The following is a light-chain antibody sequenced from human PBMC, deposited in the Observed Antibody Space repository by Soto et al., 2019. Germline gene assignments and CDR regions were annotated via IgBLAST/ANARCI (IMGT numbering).Light chain of an antibody. Sequence: EIVLTQSPGTLSLSPGERATLSCTASQSVSSSYLAWYQQKPGQAPRLLIYGASSRATGIPDRFSGSGSGTDFTLTISRLEPEDVAVYYCQQYGSSSWTFGQGTKVDI. CDR1: QSVSSSY. V-gene: IGKV3-20*01. CDR2: GAS. CDR3: QQYGSSSWT. J-gene: IGKJ1*01.